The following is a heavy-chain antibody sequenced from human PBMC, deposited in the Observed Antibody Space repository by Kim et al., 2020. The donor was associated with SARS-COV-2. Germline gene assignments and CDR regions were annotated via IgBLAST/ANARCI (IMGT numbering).Heavy chain of an antibody. Sequence: SETLSLTCTVSGGSINSGGQFWTWIRQHPGQAPEWIGFVFYTGGTFYNPSLKSRVTITIDTSKSELSLNLKSVTAADTAVYYCARTFYGGYELDYWGQGTPVTVSS. CDR1: GGSINSGGQF. D-gene: IGHD4-17*01. V-gene: IGHV4-31*03. J-gene: IGHJ4*02. CDR3: ARTFYGGYELDY. CDR2: VFYTGGT.